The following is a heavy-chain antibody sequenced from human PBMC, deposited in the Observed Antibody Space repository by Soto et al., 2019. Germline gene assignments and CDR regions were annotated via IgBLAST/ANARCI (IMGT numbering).Heavy chain of an antibody. CDR3: ARAQGSLTMVRPPGY. D-gene: IGHD3-10*01. V-gene: IGHV1-3*01. J-gene: IGHJ4*02. Sequence: GASVKVSCKASGYTFTSYAMHWVRQAPGQRLEWMGWINAGNGNTKYSQKFQGRVTITRDTSASTAYMELSSLRSEDTAVYYCARAQGSLTMVRPPGYWGQGTLVTVSS. CDR2: INAGNGNT. CDR1: GYTFTSYA.